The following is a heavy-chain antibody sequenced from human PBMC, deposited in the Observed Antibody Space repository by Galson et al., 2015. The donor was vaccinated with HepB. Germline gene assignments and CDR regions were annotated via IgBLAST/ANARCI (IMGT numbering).Heavy chain of an antibody. CDR1: GFTFSSYA. J-gene: IGHJ4*02. D-gene: IGHD2-15*01. CDR3: AKDLPNYYCSGGSCYPGY. Sequence: SLRLACAVPGFTFSSYAMHWVRQAPGKGLEWVAVISYDGSSKYYADSVRGRFTISRDNSKNTLYLQMNSLRAEDTAVYYCAKDLPNYYCSGGSCYPGYWGQGTLVTVSS. CDR2: ISYDGSSK. V-gene: IGHV3-30*04.